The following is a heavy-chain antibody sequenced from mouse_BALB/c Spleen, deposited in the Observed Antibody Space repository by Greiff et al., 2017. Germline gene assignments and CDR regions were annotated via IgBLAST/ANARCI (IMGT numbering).Heavy chain of an antibody. CDR3: ARGGGEGGAMDY. D-gene: IGHD1-1*02. J-gene: IGHJ4*01. V-gene: IGHV5-17*02. CDR1: GFTFSSFG. Sequence: EVKVVESGGGLVQPGGSRKLSCAASGFTFSSFGMHWVRQAPEKGLEWVAYISSGSSTIYYADTVKGRFTISRDNPKNTLFLQMTSLRSEDTAMYYCARGGGEGGAMDYWGQGTSVTVSS. CDR2: ISSGSSTI.